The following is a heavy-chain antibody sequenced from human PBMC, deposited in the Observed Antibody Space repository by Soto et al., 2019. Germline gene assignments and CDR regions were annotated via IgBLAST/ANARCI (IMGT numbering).Heavy chain of an antibody. Sequence: GGSLRLSCAASGFTFSSYSMNWVRQAPGKGLEWVSYISSSSSTIYYADSVKGRFTISRDNAKNSLYLQMNSLRAEDTAVYYCARDSDSWSGYYYYYYMDVWGKGTTVTVSS. D-gene: IGHD3-3*01. CDR3: ARDSDSWSGYYYYYYMDV. J-gene: IGHJ6*03. CDR2: ISSSSSTI. CDR1: GFTFSSYS. V-gene: IGHV3-48*01.